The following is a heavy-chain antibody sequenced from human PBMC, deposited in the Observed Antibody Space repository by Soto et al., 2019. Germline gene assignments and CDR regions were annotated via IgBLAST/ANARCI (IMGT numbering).Heavy chain of an antibody. CDR1: GGSVSVYY. CDR3: ARGVGSSPPQY. CDR2: IYASGSP. Sequence: KTSETLSLTCTISGGSVSVYYWSWIRQSTGQGLEWIGYIYASGSPYYNPSLRSRVTISADTSKNQISLKLTSPTAADTAVYYGARGVGSSPPQYWGRGTLVTVSS. J-gene: IGHJ4*02. V-gene: IGHV4-59*02. D-gene: IGHD1-26*01.